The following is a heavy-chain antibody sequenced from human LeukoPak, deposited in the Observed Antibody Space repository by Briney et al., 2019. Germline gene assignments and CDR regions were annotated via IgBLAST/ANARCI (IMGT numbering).Heavy chain of an antibody. CDR3: ARGGPDIVVVPAARPFDY. Sequence: PSETLSLTCAASGGSISSSNWWSWVRQPPGKGLEWIGEIYHSGSTNYNPSLKSRVTISVDKSKNQFSLKLSSVTAADTAVYYCARGGPDIVVVPAARPFDYWGQGTLVTVSS. CDR2: IYHSGST. V-gene: IGHV4-4*02. D-gene: IGHD2-2*01. J-gene: IGHJ4*02. CDR1: GGSISSSNW.